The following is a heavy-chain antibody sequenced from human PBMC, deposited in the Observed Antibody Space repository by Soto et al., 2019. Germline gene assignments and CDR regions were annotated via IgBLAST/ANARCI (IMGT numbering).Heavy chain of an antibody. J-gene: IGHJ6*02. D-gene: IGHD4-17*01. CDR3: ATFYGDHPVGYYYDGMDV. Sequence: QVQLVQSGAEVKKPGASVKVSCKASGGAFSSYAISWVRQAPGQGLEWMGGIVPIFGTANYAQKFQGSVTLTADESTSSPYMELSSLRWDDTAEYYSATFYGDHPVGYYYDGMDVWGQGTTVTFSS. CDR1: GGAFSSYA. CDR2: IVPIFGTA. V-gene: IGHV1-69*01.